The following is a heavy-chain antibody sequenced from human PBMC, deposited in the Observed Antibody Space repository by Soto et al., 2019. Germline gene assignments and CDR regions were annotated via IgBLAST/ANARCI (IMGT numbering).Heavy chain of an antibody. V-gene: IGHV3-49*03. CDR3: ARRQYLDY. J-gene: IGHJ4*02. Sequence: EVQLVESGGGLVQPGRSLRLSCTGSGFTFGDYAMSWFRQAPGKGLEWVGFIRSKGYGGATEYAASVKGRFTISRDDSKSIVYLEMNSLKTEDTAVYYCARRQYLDYWGQGTLVTVSS. CDR2: IRSKGYGGAT. CDR1: GFTFGDYA.